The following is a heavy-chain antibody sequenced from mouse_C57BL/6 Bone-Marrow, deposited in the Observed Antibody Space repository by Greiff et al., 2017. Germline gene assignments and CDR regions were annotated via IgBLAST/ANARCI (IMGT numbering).Heavy chain of an antibody. Sequence: EVQLQQSGPELVKPGASVKISCKASGYSFTGYYMNWVKHSPEKSLEWIGELTPSTGGTTYNQKFKAKATLTVDKSSSTAYMQSTSLTSEDSAVYYCARAVDYYGSSSNWDFDVWGTGTTVTVSS. CDR2: LTPSTGGT. CDR3: ARAVDYYGSSSNWDFDV. V-gene: IGHV1-42*01. CDR1: GYSFTGYY. D-gene: IGHD1-1*01. J-gene: IGHJ1*03.